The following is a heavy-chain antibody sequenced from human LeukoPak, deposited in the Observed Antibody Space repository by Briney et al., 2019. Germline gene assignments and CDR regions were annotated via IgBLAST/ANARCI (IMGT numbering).Heavy chain of an antibody. V-gene: IGHV4-61*01. CDR3: ARHNVAGIDY. CDR1: GDSFTSVTDY. D-gene: IGHD6-19*01. J-gene: IGHJ4*02. CDR2: IYYSGST. Sequence: SETLSLTCTVSGDSFTSVTDYWAWIRQPPGKGLEWIGYIYYSGSTNYNPSLKSRVTISVDTSKNQFSLKLSSVTAADTAVYYCARHNVAGIDYWGQGTLVTVSS.